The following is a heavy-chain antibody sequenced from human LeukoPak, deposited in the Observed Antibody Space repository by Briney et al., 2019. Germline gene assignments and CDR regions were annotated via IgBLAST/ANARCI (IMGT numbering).Heavy chain of an antibody. CDR3: ARAKAVAVPSDY. CDR1: GGSFSGYY. V-gene: IGHV4-34*01. J-gene: IGHJ4*02. CDR2: INHSGST. Sequence: SETLSLTCAVYGGSFSGYYWSWIRQPPGKGLEWIGEINHSGSTNYNPSLKSRVTISVDTSKNQFSLELSSVTAADTAVYYCARAKAVAVPSDYWGQGTLVTVSS. D-gene: IGHD6-19*01.